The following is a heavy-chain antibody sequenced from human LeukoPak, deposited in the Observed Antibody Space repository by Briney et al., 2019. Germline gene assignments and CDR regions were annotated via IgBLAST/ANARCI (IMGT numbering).Heavy chain of an antibody. CDR2: IYYSGST. CDR3: ARKHGDYVPWFDP. Sequence: SQTLSLTCTVSGGSISSGDYYWSWIHQPPGKGLEWIGYIYYSGSTYYNPSLKSRVTISVDTSKNQFSLKLSSVTAADTAVYYCARKHGDYVPWFDPWGQGTLVTVSS. CDR1: GGSISSGDYY. J-gene: IGHJ5*02. D-gene: IGHD4-17*01. V-gene: IGHV4-30-4*01.